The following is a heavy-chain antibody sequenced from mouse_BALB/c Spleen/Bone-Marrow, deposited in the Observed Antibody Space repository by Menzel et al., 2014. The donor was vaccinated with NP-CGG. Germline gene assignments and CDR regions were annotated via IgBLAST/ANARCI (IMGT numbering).Heavy chain of an antibody. Sequence: QVQLQQSGAGLVKPGASVKLSCKASGYTFTEYIIHWVKQRSGQGLEWIGWFYPGSGSIKYNEKFKDKATLTADKSSSTVCMELSRLTSEDSAVYFCARHEERGLLWSYYYAMDYWGQGTSVTVSS. D-gene: IGHD2-1*01. CDR2: FYPGSGSI. CDR1: GYTFTEYI. CDR3: ARHEERGLLWSYYYAMDY. V-gene: IGHV1-62-2*01. J-gene: IGHJ4*01.